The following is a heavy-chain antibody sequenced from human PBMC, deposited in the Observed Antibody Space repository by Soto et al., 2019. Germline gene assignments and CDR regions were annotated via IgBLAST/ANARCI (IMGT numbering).Heavy chain of an antibody. CDR3: AYWRHAFDI. J-gene: IGHJ3*02. CDR2: ISYDGDNK. V-gene: IGHV3-30*19. CDR1: GFTFSSYG. Sequence: PGGSLRLSCAASGFTFSSYGMHWVRQAPGKGLEWVAVISYDGDNKYYADSVRGRFTISRDNSKNTLYLQMNSLRAEDTAVYYCAYWRHAFDIWGQRTMVTVSS. D-gene: IGHD2-15*01.